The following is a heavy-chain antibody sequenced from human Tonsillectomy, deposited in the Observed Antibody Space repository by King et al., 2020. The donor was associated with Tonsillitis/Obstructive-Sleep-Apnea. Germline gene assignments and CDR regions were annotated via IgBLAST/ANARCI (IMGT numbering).Heavy chain of an antibody. V-gene: IGHV3-15*01. CDR1: GFTFTNAW. CDR3: TTEWGHGSRDFDY. D-gene: IGHD2-15*01. J-gene: IGHJ4*02. Sequence: VQLVESGGGLVKPGGSLRLSCAASGFTFTNAWMSWVRQAPGKGLECLGRMKSKTDGGTTDYTAPVKGRFTISRDDSKNTLYLQMNSLKTEDTAVYYCTTEWGHGSRDFDYWGQRTLVTVSS. CDR2: MKSKTDGGTT.